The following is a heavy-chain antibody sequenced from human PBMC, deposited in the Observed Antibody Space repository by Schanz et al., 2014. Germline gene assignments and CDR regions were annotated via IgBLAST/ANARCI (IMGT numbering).Heavy chain of an antibody. CDR3: AKQIHYDILTVTRN. J-gene: IGHJ4*02. V-gene: IGHV3-23*01. CDR2: LSGSGGSS. D-gene: IGHD3-9*01. CDR1: GFTFSSYA. Sequence: EVQLLESGGGLVQPGGSLRLSCAASGFTFSSYAMSWVRQAPGKGLEWVSALSGSGGSSYYADSVKGRFTISRDNSKNTLYLQMNSLRAEYTAVYDCAKQIHYDILTVTRNWGQGTLVTVSS.